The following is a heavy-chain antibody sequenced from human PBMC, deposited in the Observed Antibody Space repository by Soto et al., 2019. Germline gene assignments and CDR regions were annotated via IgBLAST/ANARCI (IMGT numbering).Heavy chain of an antibody. CDR2: IYYSGST. V-gene: IGHV4-39*01. CDR1: GGPISSSSYY. J-gene: IGHJ3*02. Sequence: SETLSLTCTVSGGPISSSSYYWGWIRQPPGKGLEWIGSIYYSGSTYYNPSLKSRVTISVDTSKNQFSLKLSSVTAADTAVYYCARHAQNAFDIWGQGTMVTVSS. CDR3: ARHAQNAFDI.